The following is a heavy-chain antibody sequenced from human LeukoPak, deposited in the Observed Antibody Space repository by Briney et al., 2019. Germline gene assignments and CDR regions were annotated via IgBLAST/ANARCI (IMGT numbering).Heavy chain of an antibody. D-gene: IGHD1-26*01. Sequence: GGSLRLSCAASGFTFSSYSMSWVRQAPGKGLECVSIISGSGGSTYYADSVKGRFTISGDNSKNTLYLQMNGLRAEDTAIYYCAKARSGIYFDYWGQGILVTVSS. V-gene: IGHV3-23*01. CDR3: AKARSGIYFDY. CDR2: ISGSGGST. J-gene: IGHJ4*02. CDR1: GFTFSSYS.